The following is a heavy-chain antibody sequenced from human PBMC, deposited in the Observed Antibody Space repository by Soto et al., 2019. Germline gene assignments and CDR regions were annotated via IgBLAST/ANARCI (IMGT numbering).Heavy chain of an antibody. CDR3: ARARITMVREVIKYNMDV. Sequence: QVQLQESGPGLVKPSETLSLTCTVSGGSISSYYWSWIRRPPGEGLEWIGYIYNSGSTHSNPSLQSRVTVAVDTSKNQFALKRSSLTAADTGIYYCARARITMVREVIKYNMDVWGQGNTVIVSS. J-gene: IGHJ6*02. CDR2: IYNSGST. CDR1: GGSISSYY. D-gene: IGHD3-10*01. V-gene: IGHV4-59*01.